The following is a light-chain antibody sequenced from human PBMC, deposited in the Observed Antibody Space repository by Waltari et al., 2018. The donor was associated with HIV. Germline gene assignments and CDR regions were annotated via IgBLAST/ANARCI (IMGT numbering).Light chain of an antibody. CDR2: RNN. V-gene: IGLV1-47*01. Sequence: QSVLTQPPSASGTPGQRVTISCSGSSSNLGSNYVYWYQQLPGPAPKLLIYRNNQRPSGVPDRFSGSKSGTSASLAISGLRSEDEADYYCAAWDASLSAVVFGGGTKLTVL. CDR1: SSNLGSNY. CDR3: AAWDASLSAVV. J-gene: IGLJ2*01.